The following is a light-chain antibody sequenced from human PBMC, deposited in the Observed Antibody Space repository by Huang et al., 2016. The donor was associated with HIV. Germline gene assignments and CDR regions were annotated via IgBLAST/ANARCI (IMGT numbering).Light chain of an antibody. J-gene: IGKJ5*01. CDR1: QTIKNIY. Sequence: EIVLTQSPDTLSLSPGERATVSCRVSQTIKNIYLAWYQQKHGQGPRLLIYGASSRATDIPDRFSGSGSGTDFTLTINRLEPEDFAVYYCQQYDSSQGISFGQGTRLEMK. CDR2: GAS. CDR3: QQYDSSQGIS. V-gene: IGKV3-20*01.